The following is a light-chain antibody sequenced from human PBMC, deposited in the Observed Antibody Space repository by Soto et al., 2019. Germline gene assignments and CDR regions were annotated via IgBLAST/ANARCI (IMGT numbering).Light chain of an antibody. CDR1: SSNIGAGYD. CDR3: QSYDSSLSVWT. V-gene: IGLV1-40*01. CDR2: GNS. Sequence: QSVLTQPPSVSGAPGQRVTISCTGSSSNIGAGYDVHWYQQLPGTAPKLLIYGNSNRPSGVPDRFSGSKSGTSASLAITGLQAEDEADYYCQSYDSSLSVWTFGTGTKLTVL. J-gene: IGLJ1*01.